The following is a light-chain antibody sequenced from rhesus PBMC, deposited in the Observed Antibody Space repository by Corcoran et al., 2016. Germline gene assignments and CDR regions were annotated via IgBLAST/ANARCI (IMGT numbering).Light chain of an antibody. CDR3: QRGYSYPLT. V-gene: IGKV1S9*01. CDR2: RSS. Sequence: DIQMTQSPSSLSASVGDRVTIACQASQSLSNYLNWYQQKTGKNPMLLIYRSSTLQNGIPSRFCGIGSGTYFTLTSSSLQPEDFATYYCQRGYSYPLTFGGGTKVELK. CDR1: QSLSNY. J-gene: IGKJ4*01.